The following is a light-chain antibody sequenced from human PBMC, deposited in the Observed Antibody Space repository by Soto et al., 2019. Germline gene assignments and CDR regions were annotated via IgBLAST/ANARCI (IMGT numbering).Light chain of an antibody. V-gene: IGKV1-5*01. J-gene: IGKJ1*01. CDR3: QQYNCYPWT. CDR2: GAS. CDR1: QSISSW. Sequence: DIQVTQSPSSRSASVGDRVTITCRASQSISSWLAWYQQKPGKAPKLLIYGASSLESGVPSRFSGSGSGTEFTLTITSLQPDDFATYYCQQYNCYPWTFGQGTKVDIK.